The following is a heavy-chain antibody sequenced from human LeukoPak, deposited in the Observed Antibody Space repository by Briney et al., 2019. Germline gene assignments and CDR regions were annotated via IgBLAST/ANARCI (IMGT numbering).Heavy chain of an antibody. Sequence: GGSLRLSCAASGFTFSSYSMNWVRQAPGKGLEWVSSISSSSSYIYYADSVKGRFTISRDNAKNSLYLQMNSLRAEDTAVYHCARDLLAARPRYYFDYWGQGTLVTVSS. CDR2: ISSSSSYI. V-gene: IGHV3-21*01. CDR3: ARDLLAARPRYYFDY. D-gene: IGHD6-6*01. J-gene: IGHJ4*02. CDR1: GFTFSSYS.